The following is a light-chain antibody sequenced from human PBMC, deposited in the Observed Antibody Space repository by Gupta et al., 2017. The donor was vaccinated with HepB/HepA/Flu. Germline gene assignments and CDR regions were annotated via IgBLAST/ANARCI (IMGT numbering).Light chain of an antibody. J-gene: IGLJ3*02. CDR3: SSYTINSTKV. CDR2: DVS. Sequence: QSALTQPASVSGSPGQSITIPCAGTISDVGGYNYVSWYQQHPGKAPKLMIYDVSNRPSGISNRFSGSKSGNTASLTISGLQAEDEADYYCSSYTINSTKVFGGGTKVTVL. V-gene: IGLV2-14*03. CDR1: ISDVGGYNY.